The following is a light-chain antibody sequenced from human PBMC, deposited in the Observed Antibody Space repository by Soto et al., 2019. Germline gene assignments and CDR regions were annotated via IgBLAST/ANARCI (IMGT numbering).Light chain of an antibody. V-gene: IGLV1-51*02. CDR1: ISNIGIDY. J-gene: IGLJ2*01. CDR3: GAWDTSLSGGI. Sequence: QSVLTQPPSVSAAPGQKVTISFSGSISNIGIDYVSWYQQLPGTAPKLLIYEDNKRPSGIPDRFSGSKSGTSATLDITGLQTGDEADYYCGAWDTSLSGGIFGGGTKLTVL. CDR2: EDN.